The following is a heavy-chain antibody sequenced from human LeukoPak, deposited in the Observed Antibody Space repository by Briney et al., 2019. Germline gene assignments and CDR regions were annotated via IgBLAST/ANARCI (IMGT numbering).Heavy chain of an antibody. CDR2: ISSSSSTI. CDR1: GFTFSSYS. CDR3: ARVYYYDSSVYYLFDY. Sequence: PGGSLRLSCAASGFTFSSYSMNWVRQAPGKGLEWVSYISSSSSTIYYADSVKGRFTISRDNAKNSLYLQMNSLRAEDTAVYYWARVYYYDSSVYYLFDYWGREPLVPVS. J-gene: IGHJ4*02. D-gene: IGHD3-22*01. V-gene: IGHV3-48*01.